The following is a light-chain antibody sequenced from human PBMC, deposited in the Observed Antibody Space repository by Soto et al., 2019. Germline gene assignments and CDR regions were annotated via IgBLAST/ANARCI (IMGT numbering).Light chain of an antibody. V-gene: IGLV1-51*01. CDR2: DDH. J-gene: IGLJ2*01. Sequence: QSVLTQPPSVSAAPGQRVSISCSGGSSNIGKNSVSWYQQLPATAPKLLIYDDHQRPSGIPDRFSASKSGTSATLDITGLQPADEADYYCATWYLTLSAGVLFGGGTKVTVL. CDR1: SSNIGKNS. CDR3: ATWYLTLSAGVL.